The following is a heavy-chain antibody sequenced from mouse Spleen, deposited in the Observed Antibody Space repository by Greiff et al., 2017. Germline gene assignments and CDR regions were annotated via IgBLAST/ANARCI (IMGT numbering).Heavy chain of an antibody. J-gene: IGHJ3*01. CDR2: ISYSGST. CDR1: GYSITSDYA. CDR3: AREAAY. V-gene: IGHV3-2*02. Sequence: EVKLMESGPGLVKPSQSLSLTCTVTGYSITSDYAWNWIRQFPGNKLEWMGYISYSGSTSYNPSLKSRISITRDPSKNQFFLQLNSVTTEDTATYYCAREAAYWGQGTLVTVSA.